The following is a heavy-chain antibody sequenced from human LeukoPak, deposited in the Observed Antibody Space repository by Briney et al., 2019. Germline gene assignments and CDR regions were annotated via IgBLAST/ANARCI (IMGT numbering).Heavy chain of an antibody. V-gene: IGHV4-59*10. CDR2: IYTSGST. CDR3: ARGLRGYSSGWYELDY. J-gene: IGHJ4*02. D-gene: IGHD6-19*01. Sequence: SETLSLTCAVYGGSFSGYYWSWIRQPAGKGLEWIGRIYTSGSTNYNPSLKSRVTMSVDTSKNQFSLKLSSVTAADTAVYYCARGLRGYSSGWYELDYWGQGTLVTVSS. CDR1: GGSFSGYY.